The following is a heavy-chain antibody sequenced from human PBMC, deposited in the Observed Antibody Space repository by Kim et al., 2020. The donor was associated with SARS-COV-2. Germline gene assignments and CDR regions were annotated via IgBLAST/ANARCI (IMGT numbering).Heavy chain of an antibody. CDR1: GGTFSSYA. CDR3: ARGRASTPSYYYGMDV. J-gene: IGHJ6*02. CDR2: IIPIFGTA. V-gene: IGHV1-69*13. Sequence: SVKVSCKASGGTFSSYAISWVRQAPGQGLEWMGGIIPIFGTANYAQKFQGRVTITADESTSTAYMELSSLRSEDTAVYYCARGRASTPSYYYGMDVWGQGTTVTVSS.